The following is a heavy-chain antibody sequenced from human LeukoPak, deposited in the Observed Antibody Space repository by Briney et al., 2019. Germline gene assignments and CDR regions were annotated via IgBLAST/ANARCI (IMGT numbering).Heavy chain of an antibody. J-gene: IGHJ6*02. V-gene: IGHV1-18*01. D-gene: IGHD3-10*01. CDR3: ARDSHGSGSYYYYYYYGMDV. CDR2: ISAYNGNT. CDR1: GYTFTSYG. Sequence: GASVEVSCKASGYTFTSYGISWVRQAPGQGLEWMGWISAYNGNTNYAQKLQGRVTMTTDTSTGTAYMELRSLRSDDTAVYYCARDSHGSGSYYYYYYYGMDVWGQGTTVTVFS.